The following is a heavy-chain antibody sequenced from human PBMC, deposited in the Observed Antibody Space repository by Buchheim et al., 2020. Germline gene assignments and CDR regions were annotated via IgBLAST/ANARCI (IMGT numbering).Heavy chain of an antibody. CDR2: ISSSGTTI. V-gene: IGHV3-48*03. CDR1: GFSFSSYE. D-gene: IGHD1-26*01. J-gene: IGHJ4*02. CDR3: ARGSGNYRDYFDY. Sequence: EVQLVESGGGLVQPGGSLRLSCAASGFSFSSYEMNWVRQAPGKGLEWVSYISSSGTTIYYADSVKGRFTISRHNANNSLYLQMHSLRAEDTAVYYCARGSGNYRDYFDYWGQGTL.